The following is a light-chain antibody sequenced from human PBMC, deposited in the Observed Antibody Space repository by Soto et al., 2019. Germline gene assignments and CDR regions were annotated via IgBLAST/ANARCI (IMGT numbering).Light chain of an antibody. V-gene: IGKV3-15*01. Sequence: VMTQSPDTLSVSPGERGTLSCRASESVSSNLAWYQQRPGQAPRLLIYGASTRATDTPVRFRGSGSGTEFTLTISSLQSEDLGVYYCQQYNNWPPSIIFGQGTRLEIK. CDR1: ESVSSN. CDR3: QQYNNWPPSII. J-gene: IGKJ5*01. CDR2: GAS.